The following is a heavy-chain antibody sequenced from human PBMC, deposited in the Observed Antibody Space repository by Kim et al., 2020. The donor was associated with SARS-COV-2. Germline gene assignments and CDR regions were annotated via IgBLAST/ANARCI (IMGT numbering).Heavy chain of an antibody. Sequence: ASVKVSCKTSGYPFRRYNIHWVRQAPGQGLEWMGMIDPNGGITTYTQKFQGRVTITRDTSTSTVYMELSSLRSDETAMYYCARGGYEEGGFWGQGTLVTVSA. D-gene: IGHD3-16*01. CDR3: ARGGYEEGGF. CDR2: IDPNGGIT. CDR1: GYPFRRYN. V-gene: IGHV1-46*01. J-gene: IGHJ4*02.